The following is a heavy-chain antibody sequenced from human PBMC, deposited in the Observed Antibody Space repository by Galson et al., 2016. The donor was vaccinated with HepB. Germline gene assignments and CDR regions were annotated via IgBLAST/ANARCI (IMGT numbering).Heavy chain of an antibody. Sequence: SLRLSCAASGFTFSSYAMHWVRQAPGKGLEYVSGINTNGIKTYYADSVQGRFTISRDNSKNTLYLQMSSLRTEDTAVYYCVKDRKWLPFSYFDYWGQGTLVTVSS. CDR1: GFTFSSYA. CDR3: VKDRKWLPFSYFDY. CDR2: INTNGIKT. J-gene: IGHJ4*02. D-gene: IGHD3-22*01. V-gene: IGHV3-64D*06.